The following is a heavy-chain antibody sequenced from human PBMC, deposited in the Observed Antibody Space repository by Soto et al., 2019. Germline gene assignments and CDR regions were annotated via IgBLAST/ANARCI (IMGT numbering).Heavy chain of an antibody. CDR1: GLTFSSYG. Sequence: QVQLVESGGCVVQPGRSLRLSCAASGLTFSSYGMHWGRQAPGKGLEWVAVISYDGSNKYYADSVKGRFTISRDNSKNTLYLQRNSLRAEETAVYYCAKDFSMYFDYWGQGTLVTVSS. CDR2: ISYDGSNK. V-gene: IGHV3-30*18. CDR3: AKDFSMYFDY. D-gene: IGHD2-2*01. J-gene: IGHJ4*02.